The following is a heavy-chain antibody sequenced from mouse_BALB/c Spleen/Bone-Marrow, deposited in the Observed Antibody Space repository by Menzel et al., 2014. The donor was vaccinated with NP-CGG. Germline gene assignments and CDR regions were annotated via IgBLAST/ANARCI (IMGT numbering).Heavy chain of an antibody. J-gene: IGHJ1*01. D-gene: IGHD4-1*01. CDR2: INSGSSIT. CDR1: GFAFSSFG. V-gene: IGHV5-17*02. Sequence: EVQLVESGGGLVQPGGSRKLSCAASGFAFSSFGMHWVRQAPEKGLEWVAYINSGSSITYYADTLKGRFTISRDNPKNALFLQMTKLWSEDRTINYYTRWRGNCDESDDWGAGTTVTVSS. CDR3: TRWRGNCDESDD.